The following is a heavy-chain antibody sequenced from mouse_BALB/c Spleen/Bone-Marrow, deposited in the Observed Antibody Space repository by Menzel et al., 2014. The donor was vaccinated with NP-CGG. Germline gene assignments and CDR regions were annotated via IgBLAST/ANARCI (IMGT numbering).Heavy chain of an antibody. CDR2: ITYDGSS. CDR1: GYSITNGYY. V-gene: IGHV3-6*02. J-gene: IGHJ4*01. Sequence: EVQLQESGPGLVKPSQSLSLTCSVTGYSITNGYYWNWIRQFPGNKLERMAYITYDGSSDYNPSLENRISITRDTSKNQFFLKLNSVTTEDTSTYYCAMGHYAMDYWGQGTSVTVSS. CDR3: AMGHYAMDY.